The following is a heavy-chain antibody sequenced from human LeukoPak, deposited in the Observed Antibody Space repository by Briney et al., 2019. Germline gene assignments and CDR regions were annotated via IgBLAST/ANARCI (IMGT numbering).Heavy chain of an antibody. CDR2: IKQDGSEK. V-gene: IGHV3-7*01. J-gene: IGHJ4*02. CDR1: GFIFADYN. Sequence: GGSLRLSCAASGFIFADYNMNWVRQAPGKGLEWVANIKQDGSEKYYVDSVKGRFTISRDNAKNSLYLQMNSLRAEDTAVYYCARDRLRATMSDYWGQGTLVTVSS. CDR3: ARDRLRATMSDY. D-gene: IGHD3-16*01.